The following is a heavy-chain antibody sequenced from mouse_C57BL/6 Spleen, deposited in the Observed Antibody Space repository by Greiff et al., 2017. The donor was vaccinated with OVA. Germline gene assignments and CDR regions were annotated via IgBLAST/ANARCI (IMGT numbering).Heavy chain of an antibody. J-gene: IGHJ3*01. V-gene: IGHV3-6*01. CDR1: GYSITSGYY. CDR3: ARRSDGYYWFAY. D-gene: IGHD2-3*01. Sequence: DVQLQESGPGLVKPSQSLSLTCSVTGYSITSGYYWNWIRQFPGNKLEWMGYISYDGSNNYNPSLKNRISITRDTSKNQFFLKLNSVTTEDTATYYCARRSDGYYWFAYWGQGTLVTVSA. CDR2: ISYDGSN.